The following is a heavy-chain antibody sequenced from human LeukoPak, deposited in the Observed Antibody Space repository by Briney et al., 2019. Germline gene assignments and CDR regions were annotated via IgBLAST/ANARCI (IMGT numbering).Heavy chain of an antibody. CDR3: ARHSWSYDY. J-gene: IGHJ4*02. Sequence: GESLKISCKGSGYSFSNNWIGWVRQMPGKGLEWMGVIYPGDSDTRYSPSFQGQVTFSADTSITTAYLQWSSLKASDTAVYYCARHSWSYDYWGQGTLVTVSS. V-gene: IGHV5-51*01. CDR2: IYPGDSDT. D-gene: IGHD1-26*01. CDR1: GYSFSNNW.